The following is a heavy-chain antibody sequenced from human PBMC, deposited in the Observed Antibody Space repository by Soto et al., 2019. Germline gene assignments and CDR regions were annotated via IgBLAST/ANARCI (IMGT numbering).Heavy chain of an antibody. Sequence: QVHLVESGGGVVQPGRSLRLSCTASGFTFSSYGMSWVRQAPGKGLEWMTIISYDGSLKYYADSVKGRFTVSRDNSKNTLYLQMYSLRADDTAVYYCAKEIKLVSSPWDFDYWGQGTLVIVSS. CDR1: GFTFSSYG. CDR2: ISYDGSLK. CDR3: AKEIKLVSSPWDFDY. D-gene: IGHD1-26*01. V-gene: IGHV3-30*18. J-gene: IGHJ4*02.